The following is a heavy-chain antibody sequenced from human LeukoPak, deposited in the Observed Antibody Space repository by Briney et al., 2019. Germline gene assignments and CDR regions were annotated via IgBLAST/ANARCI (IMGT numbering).Heavy chain of an antibody. V-gene: IGHV3-23*01. CDR2: ISGSGGST. D-gene: IGHD6-6*01. CDR1: GFTFSSYA. Sequence: GGSLRRSCAASGFTFSSYAMSWVRQAPGKGLEWVSAISGSGGSTYYADSVKGRFTISRDNSKNTLYLQMNSLRAEDTAVYYCAREGSYSSSSGFDYWGQGTLVTVSS. J-gene: IGHJ4*02. CDR3: AREGSYSSSSGFDY.